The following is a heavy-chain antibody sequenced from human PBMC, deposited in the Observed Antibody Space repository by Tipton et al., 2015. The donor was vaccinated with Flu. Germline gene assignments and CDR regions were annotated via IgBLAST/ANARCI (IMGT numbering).Heavy chain of an antibody. CDR1: GFTFSRYA. Sequence: QLVQSGGGLVQPGGSLRLSCTASGFTFSRYAMSWVRQAPGKGLEWVAHINQDGSEESYVESVKGRFTISRDNARNSLYLQMNSLRAEDTAVYHCARFAGGPWGQGTLVTVSS. J-gene: IGHJ5*02. CDR3: ARFAGGP. V-gene: IGHV3-7*01. CDR2: INQDGSEE. D-gene: IGHD3-16*01.